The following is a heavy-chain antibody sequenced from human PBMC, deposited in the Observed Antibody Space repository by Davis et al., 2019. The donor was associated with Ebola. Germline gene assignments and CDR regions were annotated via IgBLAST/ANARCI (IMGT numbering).Heavy chain of an antibody. CDR2: INDNGGTT. CDR1: GFTFNNYA. Sequence: PGGSLRLSCSASGFTFNNYAMHWVRQAPGRGLDFVSGINDNGGTTHYADSVKGRFTISRDDSKNTLYLQMTSLRAEDTALYYCVKDRRGSYAFDIWGQGTMVTVS. D-gene: IGHD1-26*01. CDR3: VKDRRGSYAFDI. V-gene: IGHV3-64D*06. J-gene: IGHJ3*02.